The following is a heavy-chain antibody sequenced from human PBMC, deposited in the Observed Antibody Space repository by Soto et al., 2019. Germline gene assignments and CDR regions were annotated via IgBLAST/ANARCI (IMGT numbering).Heavy chain of an antibody. J-gene: IGHJ6*02. D-gene: IGHD2-15*01. CDR1: GFTFSSYS. CDR3: ARDIVVVVAATRRGGYGMDV. V-gene: IGHV3-21*01. CDR2: ISSSSSYI. Sequence: GGSLRLSCAASGFTFSSYSMNWVRQAPGKGLEWVSSISSSSSYIYYADSVKGRFTISRDNAKNSLYLKMNSLRAEDTAVYYCARDIVVVVAATRRGGYGMDVWGQGTTVTVSS.